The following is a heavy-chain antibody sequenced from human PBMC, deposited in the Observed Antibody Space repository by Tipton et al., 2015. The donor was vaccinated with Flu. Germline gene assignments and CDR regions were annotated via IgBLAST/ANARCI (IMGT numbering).Heavy chain of an antibody. D-gene: IGHD6-19*01. CDR2: IHHRESA. Sequence: TLSLTCAVYGGSFSGYYWSWVRQSPGKGLEWIGEIHHRESARYNPSLKSRVTISQDRSKNQISLQLTSVTAADTAVYYCARNIAVAGDYWGPGTLVTVSS. CDR1: GGSFSGYY. CDR3: ARNIAVAGDY. J-gene: IGHJ4*02. V-gene: IGHV4-34*01.